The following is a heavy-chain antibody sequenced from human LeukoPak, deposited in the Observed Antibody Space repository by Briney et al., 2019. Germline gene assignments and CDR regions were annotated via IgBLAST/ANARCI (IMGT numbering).Heavy chain of an antibody. D-gene: IGHD1-26*01. CDR1: GFTFGNHW. J-gene: IGHJ5*02. CDR2: IKGDGSIR. V-gene: IGHV3-74*03. Sequence: GGSLRLSCAGFGFTFGNHWMHWARQTPGKGLVWVSRIKGDGSIREYADSVKGRFTISRDNAKNTLSLQLNSLRAEDTAVYYCARGSGSYSFNLLGFDPWGQGTLVTVSS. CDR3: ARGSGSYSFNLLGFDP.